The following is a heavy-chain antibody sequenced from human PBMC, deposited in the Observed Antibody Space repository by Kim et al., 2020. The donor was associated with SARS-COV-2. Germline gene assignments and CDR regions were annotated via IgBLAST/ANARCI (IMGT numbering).Heavy chain of an antibody. Sequence: GGSLRLSCAASGFTFSGSVIHWVRQASGKGLEWVGHIKRKADSFATAYAASVTGRFTVSRDDSKNTASLQMNSLKSEDTAVYYCFRRDPGAFKYDWGQGT. J-gene: IGHJ4*02. V-gene: IGHV3-73*01. CDR3: FRRDPGAFKYD. CDR2: IKRKADSFAT. D-gene: IGHD1-26*01. CDR1: GFTFSGSV.